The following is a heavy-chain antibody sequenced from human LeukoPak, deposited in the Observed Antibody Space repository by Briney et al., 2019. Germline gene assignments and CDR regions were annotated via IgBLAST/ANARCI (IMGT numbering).Heavy chain of an antibody. CDR1: GGSISSYY. CDR2: IYYSGST. Sequence: PSETLSLTCTVSGGSISSYYWSWIRQPPGKGLEWIGYIYYSGSTNYNPSLKSRVTISVDTSKNQFSLKLSSVTAADTAVYYCARDRGSSWRNYYYYYGMDVWGQGTTVTVSS. V-gene: IGHV4-59*01. CDR3: ARDRGSSWRNYYYYYGMDV. J-gene: IGHJ6*02. D-gene: IGHD6-13*01.